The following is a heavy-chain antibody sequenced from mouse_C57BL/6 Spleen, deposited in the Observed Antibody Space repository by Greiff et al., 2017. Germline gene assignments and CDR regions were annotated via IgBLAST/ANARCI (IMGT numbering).Heavy chain of an antibody. Sequence: QVQLQQSGAELMKPGASVKLSCKASGYTFTGYGIEWVKQRPGHGLEWIGEIFPGSGSTYYNEKFKGQATFTSDKSANTAYMQLSSLTTEDSAIYYCSGSGDAMDYWGQGTSVTVSS. CDR1: GYTFTGYG. CDR2: IFPGSGST. J-gene: IGHJ4*01. V-gene: IGHV1-9*01. CDR3: SGSGDAMDY. D-gene: IGHD4-1*01.